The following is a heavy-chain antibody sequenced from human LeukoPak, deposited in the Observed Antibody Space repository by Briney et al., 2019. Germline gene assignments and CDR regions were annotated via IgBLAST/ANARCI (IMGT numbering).Heavy chain of an antibody. V-gene: IGHV1-18*01. D-gene: IGHD3-10*01. J-gene: IGHJ4*02. CDR1: GYTFISYG. Sequence: GASVKVSFKASGYTFISYGISWVRQAPGQGLEWMGWISAYTGNTNYVQNLQGRVTMTTDTSTSTAYMELRSLRSDDTAVYYCARAEGYGSERPLDYWGQGTLITVSS. CDR3: ARAEGYGSERPLDY. CDR2: ISAYTGNT.